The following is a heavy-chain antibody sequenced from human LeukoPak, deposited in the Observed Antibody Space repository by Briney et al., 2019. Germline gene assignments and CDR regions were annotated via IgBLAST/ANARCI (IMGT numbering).Heavy chain of an antibody. CDR3: ARDFSSGSFLDY. V-gene: IGHV3-30-3*01. D-gene: IGHD1-26*01. J-gene: IGHJ4*02. Sequence: GGSLRLSCAASGFTFSSYAMHWVRQAPGKGLEWVAFISYGGDNKHYADSVKGRFTFSRDNTKNTAYLQMSSLTVEDTAVYYCARDFSSGSFLDYWGQGTLVTVSS. CDR2: ISYGGDNK. CDR1: GFTFSSYA.